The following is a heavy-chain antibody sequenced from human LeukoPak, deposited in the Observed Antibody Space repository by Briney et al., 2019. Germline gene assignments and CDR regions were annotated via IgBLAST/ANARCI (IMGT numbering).Heavy chain of an antibody. V-gene: IGHV1-69*06. CDR3: ATWGQLGSDLNLDP. D-gene: IGHD2-21*02. J-gene: IGHJ5*02. CDR2: IIPIFGTA. Sequence: GASVKVSCKASGGTFSSYAISWVRQAPGQGLEWMGGIIPIFGTANYAQKFQGRVTMTEDTSTDTAYMELSSLRSEDTAVYYCATWGQLGSDLNLDPWGQGTLVTVSS. CDR1: GGTFSSYA.